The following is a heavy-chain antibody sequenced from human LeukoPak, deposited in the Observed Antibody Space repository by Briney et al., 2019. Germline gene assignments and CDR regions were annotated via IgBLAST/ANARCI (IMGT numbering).Heavy chain of an antibody. V-gene: IGHV3-23*01. D-gene: IGHD2-8*01. CDR2: ISGSGGNT. J-gene: IGHJ4*02. CDR3: ARLKDQLDY. Sequence: PGGSLRLSCAASGFTFSSYAMSWVRQAPGKGLEWVSAISGSGGNTYYADSVKGRFSISRDSSKNTLYLQMNSLRAEDTAVYYCARLKDQLDYWGQGTLVTVSS. CDR1: GFTFSSYA.